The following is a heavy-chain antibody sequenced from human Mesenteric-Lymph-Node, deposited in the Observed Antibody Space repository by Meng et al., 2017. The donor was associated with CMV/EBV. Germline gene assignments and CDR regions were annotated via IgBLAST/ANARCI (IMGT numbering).Heavy chain of an antibody. CDR1: GGSISGYY. V-gene: IGHV4-59*01. CDR3: ARDGYYGSGMSWFDP. Sequence: SETLSLTCTVSGGSISGYYCSWIRQPPGKGLEWIGYIYYSGSTDYNPSLKSRVTVSVDTSKNQSSLKLTSVTAADTAVYYCARDGYYGSGMSWFDPWGQGTLVTVSS. CDR2: IYYSGST. D-gene: IGHD3-10*01. J-gene: IGHJ5*02.